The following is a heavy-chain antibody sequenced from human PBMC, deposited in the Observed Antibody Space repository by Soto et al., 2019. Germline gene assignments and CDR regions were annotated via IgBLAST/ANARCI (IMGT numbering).Heavy chain of an antibody. D-gene: IGHD3-9*01. CDR3: ARDWGGGLRYFDWLPIDY. J-gene: IGHJ4*02. CDR1: GFTFSSYS. CDR2: ISSSSSYI. Sequence: EVQLVESGGGLVKPGGSLRLSCAASGFTFSSYSMNWVRQAPGKGLEWVSSISSSSSYIYYADSVKGRFTISRDNAKNSLYLQMNSLGAEDTAVYYCARDWGGGLRYFDWLPIDYWGQGTLVTVSS. V-gene: IGHV3-21*01.